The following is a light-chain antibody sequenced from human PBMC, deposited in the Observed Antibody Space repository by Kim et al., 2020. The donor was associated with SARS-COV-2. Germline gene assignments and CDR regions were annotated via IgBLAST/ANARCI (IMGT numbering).Light chain of an antibody. CDR3: QQSHTTPLLT. V-gene: IGKV1-39*01. Sequence: SVGDRVTIACRASQSISTDLNWYQQKPGKAPKLLIYAASTLQSGVPSRFSGSGSGTDFTLTISSLQPEDFAAYYCQQSHTTPLLTFGGGTQVDIK. CDR1: QSISTD. J-gene: IGKJ4*01. CDR2: AAS.